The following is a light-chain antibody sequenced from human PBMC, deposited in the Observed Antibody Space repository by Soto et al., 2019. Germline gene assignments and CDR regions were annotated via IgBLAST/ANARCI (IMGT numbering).Light chain of an antibody. Sequence: QSALTQPASVSGSPGQSITISCTGTSSDVGAYNLVSWYQQHPGKAPKLIIYEGINRPSGVSNRFSGSKSGNTASLTISGLQAEDEADYYCCSYAGGSTYVFGTGTKVTVL. CDR2: EGI. J-gene: IGLJ1*01. CDR3: CSYAGGSTYV. V-gene: IGLV2-23*01. CDR1: SSDVGAYNL.